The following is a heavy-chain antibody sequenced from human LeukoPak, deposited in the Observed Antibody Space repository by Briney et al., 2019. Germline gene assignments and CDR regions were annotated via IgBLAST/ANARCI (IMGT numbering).Heavy chain of an antibody. Sequence: SSETQSLTCTVSGGSISSSSYYWGWIRQPPGKGLEWIGSIYYSGSTYYNPSLKSRVTISVDKSKNQFSLKLSSVTAADTAVYYCARVLLVGATLVQSFDYWGQGTLVTVSS. V-gene: IGHV4-39*07. J-gene: IGHJ4*02. CDR3: ARVLLVGATLVQSFDY. CDR1: GGSISSSSYY. D-gene: IGHD1-26*01. CDR2: IYYSGST.